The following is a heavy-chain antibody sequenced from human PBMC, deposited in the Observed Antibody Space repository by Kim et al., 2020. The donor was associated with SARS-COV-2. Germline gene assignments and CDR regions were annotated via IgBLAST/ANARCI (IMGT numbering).Heavy chain of an antibody. Sequence: PSLKSRVTISVDTARDQFSLKLSSVTAADTAVYYCARASCSSDSCYQVDPWGQGTLVTVSS. D-gene: IGHD2-2*01. CDR3: ARASCSSDSCYQVDP. J-gene: IGHJ5*02. V-gene: IGHV4-59*01.